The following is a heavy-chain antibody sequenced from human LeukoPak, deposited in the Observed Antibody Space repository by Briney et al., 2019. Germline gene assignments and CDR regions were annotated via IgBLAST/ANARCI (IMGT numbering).Heavy chain of an antibody. Sequence: SQTLSLTCTVSGGSISSGDYYWSWIRQPPGKGLEWIGYIYYSGSTYYNPSLKSRVTISVDRSKNQFSLKLSSVTAADTAVYYCARVRGGADAFDIWGQGTMVTVSS. CDR2: IYYSGST. CDR1: GGSISSGDYY. V-gene: IGHV4-30-4*01. D-gene: IGHD4-23*01. CDR3: ARVRGGADAFDI. J-gene: IGHJ3*02.